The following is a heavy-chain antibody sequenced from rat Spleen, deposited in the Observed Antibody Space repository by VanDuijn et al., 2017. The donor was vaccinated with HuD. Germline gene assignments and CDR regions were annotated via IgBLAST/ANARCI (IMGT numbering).Heavy chain of an antibody. V-gene: IGHV3-3*01. J-gene: IGHJ2*01. Sequence: EVQLQESGPGLVKPSQSVSLTCSVTGYSITSTYRWNWIRKFPGNKLEWMGYINNAGSTDYNPSLKSRLSITRDTSKNQFFLQVNSVTTEDTATYYCVRELPMVPEVFDYWGQGVIVTVSS. CDR1: GYSITSTYR. CDR2: INNAGST. D-gene: IGHD1-12*02. CDR3: VRELPMVPEVFDY.